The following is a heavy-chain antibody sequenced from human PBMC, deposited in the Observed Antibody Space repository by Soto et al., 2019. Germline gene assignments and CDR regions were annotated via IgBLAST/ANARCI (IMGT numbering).Heavy chain of an antibody. Sequence: ASVKVSCKASGYTFTSYYMHWVRQAPGQGLEWMGIINPSGGSTSYAQKFQGRVTMTRDTSTSTVYMELSSLRSEDTAVYYCAREGGDPGYGDYFFAGFDPWGQGTLVTVSS. CDR1: GYTFTSYY. J-gene: IGHJ5*02. CDR3: AREGGDPGYGDYFFAGFDP. D-gene: IGHD4-17*01. CDR2: INPSGGST. V-gene: IGHV1-46*01.